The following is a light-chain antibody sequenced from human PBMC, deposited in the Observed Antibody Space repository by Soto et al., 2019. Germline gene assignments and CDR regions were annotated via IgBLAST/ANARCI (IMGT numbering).Light chain of an antibody. V-gene: IGKV3-15*01. Sequence: IVLTQSPDTLSVSPGDAATLSCMSSQHVXINLAWYQQKPGQAPTLLXYGVTARAPGVPARLSGSGSGTDFALTIRSVQSGDLAVYYCQQYGSATWTFGQGTKVDI. J-gene: IGKJ1*01. CDR3: QQYGSATWT. CDR2: GVT. CDR1: QHVXIN.